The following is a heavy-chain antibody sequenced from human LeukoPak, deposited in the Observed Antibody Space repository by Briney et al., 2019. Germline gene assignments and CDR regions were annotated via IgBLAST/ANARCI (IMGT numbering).Heavy chain of an antibody. CDR3: ARDRIGSGYDY. Sequence: PSENLSLTCTVSGGSISRYYWSWLRQPPGKGLVWIRYIYYSGSNNFHTSLKSRVAKSVVTSKIQFSLKLSSVTAADTAVYYGARDRIGSGYDYWGQGTLVTVSS. J-gene: IGHJ4*02. V-gene: IGHV4-59*01. CDR1: GGSISRYY. D-gene: IGHD5-12*01. CDR2: IYYSGSN.